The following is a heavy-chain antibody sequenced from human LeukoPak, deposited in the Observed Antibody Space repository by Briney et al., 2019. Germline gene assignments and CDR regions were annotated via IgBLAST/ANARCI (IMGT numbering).Heavy chain of an antibody. V-gene: IGHV3-21*01. D-gene: IGHD7-27*01. CDR2: ISSSSSYI. CDR3: ARGGTGDRGYFDY. J-gene: IGHJ4*02. CDR1: GFTFSSYS. Sequence: GGSLRLSCAASGFTFSSYSMNWVRQAPGKGLEWVSSISSSSSYIYYADSVKGRFTISRDNSKNTLYLQMNSLTAGDTAVYYCARGGTGDRGYFDYWGQGTLVTVSS.